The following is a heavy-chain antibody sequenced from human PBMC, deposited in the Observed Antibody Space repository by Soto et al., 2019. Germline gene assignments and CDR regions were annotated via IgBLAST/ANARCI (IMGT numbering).Heavy chain of an antibody. CDR1: GFTFSSYE. Sequence: EVQLVESGGGLEQPGGSLRLSCAASGFTFSSYEMNWVRQAPGKGLEWVSYVGTSGNTKYYADSVKGRFTISRDNAKNSLYLQMNSLRAEATAVYYCARGLEYYFEPGVFDIWGQGTMVTVSS. CDR2: VGTSGNTK. D-gene: IGHD3-22*01. CDR3: ARGLEYYFEPGVFDI. V-gene: IGHV3-48*03. J-gene: IGHJ3*02.